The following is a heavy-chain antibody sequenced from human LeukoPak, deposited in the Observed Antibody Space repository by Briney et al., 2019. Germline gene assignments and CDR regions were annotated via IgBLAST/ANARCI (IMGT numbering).Heavy chain of an antibody. Sequence: GGSLRLSCVGSGFTFSSYWMHWVRQAPGKGPVWVSHISSDGTNTGYADSVKGRFTISRDNAKNSLYLQMNSLRAEDTAVYYCARRYFDYWGQGTLVTVSS. J-gene: IGHJ4*02. CDR3: ARRYFDY. CDR2: ISSDGTNT. V-gene: IGHV3-74*01. CDR1: GFTFSSYW.